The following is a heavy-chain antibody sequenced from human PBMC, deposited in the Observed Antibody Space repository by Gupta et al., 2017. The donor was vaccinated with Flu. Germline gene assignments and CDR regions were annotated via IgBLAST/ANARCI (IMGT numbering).Heavy chain of an antibody. V-gene: IGHV1-8*01. D-gene: IGHD1-26*01. Sequence: SGYTFTAYDINWVRQTTGQGLEWMGWMNPNSGETGYAQNFQGRFTMTRSTPISTAYMELSSLRFEDTAVYYCARGSYNSYYYGLDVWGQGTTVTVS. CDR2: MNPNSGET. CDR1: GYTFTAYD. CDR3: ARGSYNSYYYGLDV. J-gene: IGHJ6*02.